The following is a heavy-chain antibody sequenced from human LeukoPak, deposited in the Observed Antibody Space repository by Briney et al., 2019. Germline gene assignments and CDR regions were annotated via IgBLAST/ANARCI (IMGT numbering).Heavy chain of an antibody. J-gene: IGHJ6*02. Sequence: GGSLRLSCVASGFTVSSNYMSWVRQAPGKGLEWVSVIYSGGSTYYADSVKGRFTISRDNSKNTLYLQMNSLRAEDTAVYYCARDGYCSSTSCPRDYYGMDVWGQGTTVTVSS. CDR1: GFTVSSNY. V-gene: IGHV3-53*01. D-gene: IGHD2-2*03. CDR3: ARDGYCSSTSCPRDYYGMDV. CDR2: IYSGGST.